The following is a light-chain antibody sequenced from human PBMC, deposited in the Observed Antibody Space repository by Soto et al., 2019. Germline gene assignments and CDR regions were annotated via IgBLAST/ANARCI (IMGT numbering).Light chain of an antibody. V-gene: IGLV2-8*01. J-gene: IGLJ2*01. CDR2: EVT. CDR1: SSDIGTYDY. CDR3: CSYGGSKNF. Sequence: QSALTQPPSASGSPGQSVTISCTGTSSDIGTYDYVYWYQQHPGQAPKLILYEVTKRPSGVPDRFSGSKSGTTASLTVSGLQAEDEADYYCCSYGGSKNFFGGGTKLTVL.